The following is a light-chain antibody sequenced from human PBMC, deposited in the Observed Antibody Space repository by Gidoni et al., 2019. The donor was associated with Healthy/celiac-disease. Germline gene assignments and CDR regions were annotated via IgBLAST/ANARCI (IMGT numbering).Light chain of an antibody. CDR1: QNVLYNSNNKNY. J-gene: IGKJ2*03. V-gene: IGKV4-1*01. CDR2: WAS. CDR3: QQYYSSPPS. Sequence: DIVMTQSPDSLAVSLGERATINCQSSQNVLYNSNNKNYLAWYQQKSGQPPKLLIYWASARESGVLDRFSGSGSGTDFTLTISSLQAEDVAVYYCQQYYSSPPSFGQGTKLEIK.